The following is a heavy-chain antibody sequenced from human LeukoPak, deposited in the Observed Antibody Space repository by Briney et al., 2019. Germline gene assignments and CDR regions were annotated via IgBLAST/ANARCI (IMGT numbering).Heavy chain of an antibody. Sequence: GASVKVSCKASGYTFTSYGINWVRQATGQGLEWMGRMNPNSGNTGYAQKFQGRVTMTRNTSISTAYMELSSLRSEDTAVYYCASSYSSGWYRKNYFDYWGQGTLVTVSS. CDR2: MNPNSGNT. V-gene: IGHV1-8*02. D-gene: IGHD6-19*01. CDR3: ASSYSSGWYRKNYFDY. J-gene: IGHJ4*02. CDR1: GYTFTSYG.